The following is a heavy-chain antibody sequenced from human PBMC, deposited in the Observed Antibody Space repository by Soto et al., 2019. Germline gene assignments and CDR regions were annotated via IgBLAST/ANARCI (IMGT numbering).Heavy chain of an antibody. CDR2: ICGSGIST. CDR3: VKPPVITASYYYYDMDV. D-gene: IGHD4-4*01. CDR1: GFTFSTYP. Sequence: EAQLLESGGGLVQPGGSLRLSCAASGFTFSTYPMSWVRQAPGKGLEWVSGICGSGISTYYTDSVKGRFTISRDNSKNTVFLQMNSLRDEDTAVYYCVKPPVITASYYYYDMDVWGQGTTVTVSS. V-gene: IGHV3-23*01. J-gene: IGHJ6*02.